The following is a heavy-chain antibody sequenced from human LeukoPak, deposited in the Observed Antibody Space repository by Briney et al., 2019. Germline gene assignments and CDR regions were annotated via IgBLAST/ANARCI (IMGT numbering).Heavy chain of an antibody. CDR3: ARLSPRIAAAGTAFDY. CDR2: TYYSGST. CDR1: GGSISSYY. D-gene: IGHD6-13*01. Sequence: NPSETLSLTCTVSGGSISSYYWGWIRQPPGKGLEWIGSTYYSGSTYYNPSLKSRVTISVDTSKNQFSLKLSSVTAADTAVYYCARLSPRIAAAGTAFDYWGQGTLVTVSS. J-gene: IGHJ4*02. V-gene: IGHV4-39*01.